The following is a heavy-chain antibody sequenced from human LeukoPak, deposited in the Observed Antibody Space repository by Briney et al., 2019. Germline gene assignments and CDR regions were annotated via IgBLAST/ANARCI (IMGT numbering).Heavy chain of an antibody. CDR1: GGTFSSYA. CDR3: ASYKNYYGSGTHFDY. CDR2: IIPIFGTA. Sequence: SVKLSCKASGGTFSSYAISWVRQAPGQGLEWLGGIIPIFGTANYAQKFQGRVTITTDESTTTAYMELSSLRSEDTAVYYCASYKNYYGSGTHFDYRGQGTLVTVSS. D-gene: IGHD3-10*01. V-gene: IGHV1-69*05. J-gene: IGHJ4*01.